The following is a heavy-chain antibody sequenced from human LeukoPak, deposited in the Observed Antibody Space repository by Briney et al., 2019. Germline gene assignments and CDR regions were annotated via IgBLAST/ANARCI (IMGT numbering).Heavy chain of an antibody. CDR1: GFTFSSYA. D-gene: IGHD3-22*01. J-gene: IGHJ4*02. CDR2: ISGSGGST. Sequence: GGSLRLSCAASGFTFSSYAMSWVHQAPGKGLEWVSAISGSGGSTYYADSVKGRFTISRDNSKNALYLQTNSLRAEDTAVYYCAKGRGDYYDSSGYQAHFDYWGQGTLVTVSS. V-gene: IGHV3-23*01. CDR3: AKGRGDYYDSSGYQAHFDY.